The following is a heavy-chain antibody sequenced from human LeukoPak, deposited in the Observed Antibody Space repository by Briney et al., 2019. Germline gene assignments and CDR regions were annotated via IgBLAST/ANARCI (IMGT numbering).Heavy chain of an antibody. J-gene: IGHJ4*02. CDR3: ARDRGYSFGPPFDY. Sequence: LPGMSLRLSCAASGFTFSTYVMPWVRQAPGKGLEWVTLIWNDGSNKYYADSVKGRFTISRDNSKNTLYLEMDSLRAEDTAVYYCARDRGYSFGPPFDYWGQGTLVTVPS. CDR2: IWNDGSNK. CDR1: GFTFSTYV. V-gene: IGHV3-33*01. D-gene: IGHD5-18*01.